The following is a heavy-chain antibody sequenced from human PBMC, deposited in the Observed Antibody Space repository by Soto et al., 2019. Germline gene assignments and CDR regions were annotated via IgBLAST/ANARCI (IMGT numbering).Heavy chain of an antibody. CDR3: ARDYYDSSGYPGDY. CDR2: ISYDGSNE. V-gene: IGHV3-30-3*01. D-gene: IGHD3-22*01. CDR1: GFTFSSYA. Sequence: GGSLRLSCAASGFTFSSYAMHWVRQAPGKGLEWVAVISYDGSNEYYADSVKGRFTISRDNSKNTLYLQMNSLRAEDTAVYYCARDYYDSSGYPGDYWGQGTLVTVSS. J-gene: IGHJ4*02.